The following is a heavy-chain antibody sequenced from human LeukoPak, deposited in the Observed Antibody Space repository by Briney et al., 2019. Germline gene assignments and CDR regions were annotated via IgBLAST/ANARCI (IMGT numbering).Heavy chain of an antibody. J-gene: IGHJ4*02. Sequence: GESLKISCNGSGYRFASNWIAWVRQVPGKGLEWMGVIYPGDSDTKYSPSFEGQVTISVDKSISTAYLQWNSLKASESAMYYCAKIQYDSNGYYYLEYWGQGTLVTVSS. CDR3: AKIQYDSNGYYYLEY. V-gene: IGHV5-51*01. CDR1: GYRFASNW. D-gene: IGHD3-22*01. CDR2: IYPGDSDT.